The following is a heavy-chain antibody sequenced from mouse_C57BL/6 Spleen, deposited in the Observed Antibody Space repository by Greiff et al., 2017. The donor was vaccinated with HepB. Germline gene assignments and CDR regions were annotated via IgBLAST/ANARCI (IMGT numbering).Heavy chain of an antibody. V-gene: IGHV1-80*01. D-gene: IGHD2-14*01. CDR1: GYAFSSYW. CDR2: IYPGDGDT. CDR3: ARSGYAYYFDY. Sequence: QVQLQQSGAELVKPGASVKISCKASGYAFSSYWMNWVKQRPGKGLEWIGQIYPGDGDTNYNGKFKGKATLTADKSSSTAYMQLSSLTSEDSAVYFCARSGYAYYFDYWSQGTTLTVSS. J-gene: IGHJ2*01.